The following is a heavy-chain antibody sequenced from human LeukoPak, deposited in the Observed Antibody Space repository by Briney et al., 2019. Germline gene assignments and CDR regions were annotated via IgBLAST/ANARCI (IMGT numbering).Heavy chain of an antibody. J-gene: IGHJ5*02. V-gene: IGHV3-7*01. CDR3: AKYSYGSGTSFDP. CDR2: INKVGSEK. D-gene: IGHD3-10*01. Sequence: PGGSLRLSCAVSGFSFSDYWMSWLRQAPGKGLEWVANINKVGSEKFYVDSVKGRFTISRDNAKNSMHLQMSSLRAEDTAVYYCAKYSYGSGTSFDPWGQGTLVTVSS. CDR1: GFSFSDYW.